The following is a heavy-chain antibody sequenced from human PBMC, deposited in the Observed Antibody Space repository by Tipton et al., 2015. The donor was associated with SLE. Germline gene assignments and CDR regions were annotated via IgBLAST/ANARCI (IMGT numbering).Heavy chain of an antibody. CDR2: ISSSGDEA. V-gene: IGHV3-23*01. CDR3: AKLGGQGTSTKLARRARPDY. J-gene: IGHJ4*02. D-gene: IGHD6-6*01. Sequence: SLRLSCAASGFTFRSYAMTWVRQAPGKGLEWVSGISSSGDEANYVESVKGRFTISRDNYNNILYLQMSSLRPEDTAVYFCAKLGGQGTSTKLARRARPDYWGQGTLLAVSS. CDR1: GFTFRSYA.